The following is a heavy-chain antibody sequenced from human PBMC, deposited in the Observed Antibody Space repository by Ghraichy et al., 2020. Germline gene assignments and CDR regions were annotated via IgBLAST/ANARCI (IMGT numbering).Heavy chain of an antibody. V-gene: IGHV4-61*01. J-gene: IGHJ4*02. Sequence: SQTLSLTCTVSGGSVSSGSYYWSWIRQPPGKGLEWIGYIYYSGSTNYNPSLKSRVTISVDTSKNQFSLKLSSVTAADTAVYYCARGGSNYYFDYWGQGTLVTVSS. CDR3: ARGGSNYYFDY. D-gene: IGHD2-15*01. CDR1: GGSVSSGSYY. CDR2: IYYSGST.